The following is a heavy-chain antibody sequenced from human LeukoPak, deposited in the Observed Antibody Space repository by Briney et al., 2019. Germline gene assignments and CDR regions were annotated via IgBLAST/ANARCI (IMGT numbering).Heavy chain of an antibody. V-gene: IGHV1-46*01. J-gene: IGHJ3*02. CDR1: GYTFTSYY. CDR2: INPSGGST. CDR3: ARDLRIAVADDAFDI. Sequence: ASVKVSCKASGYTFTSYYMHWERQAPGQGLEWMGIINPSGGSTSYAQKFQGRVTMTRDTSTSTVYMELSSLRSEDTAVYYCARDLRIAVADDAFDIWGQGTMVTVSS. D-gene: IGHD6-19*01.